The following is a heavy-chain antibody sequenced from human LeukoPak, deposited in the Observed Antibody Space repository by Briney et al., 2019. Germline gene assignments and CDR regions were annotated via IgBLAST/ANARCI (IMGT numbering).Heavy chain of an antibody. CDR2: ISTNGGSR. J-gene: IGHJ4*02. Sequence: GGSLRLSCSASGFTFSSYATHWVRQAPGKGLEYVSAISTNGGSRYYADSVKGRFTISRDNSKNTLYLQMNSLRAEDTAVYYCTRDVGHSALANWGQGVLVTVSS. CDR3: TRDVGHSALAN. D-gene: IGHD5-18*01. CDR1: GFTFSSYA. V-gene: IGHV3-64*04.